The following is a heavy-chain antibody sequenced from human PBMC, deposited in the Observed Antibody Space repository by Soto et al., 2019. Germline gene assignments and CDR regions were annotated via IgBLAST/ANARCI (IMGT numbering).Heavy chain of an antibody. J-gene: IGHJ5*02. CDR2: IRSKAISYAT. CDR3: TRQPDPYSSGWYLRAGFDP. V-gene: IGHV3-73*02. CDR1: GFTFSGSA. D-gene: IGHD6-19*01. Sequence: EVQLVESGGGLVQPGGSLKLSCAASGFTFSGSAMHWVRQASGKGLEWVGRIRSKAISYATAYAASVKGRFTISRDDSKNTAYLQMNSLKTEDTAVYYCTRQPDPYSSGWYLRAGFDPWGQGTLVTVSS.